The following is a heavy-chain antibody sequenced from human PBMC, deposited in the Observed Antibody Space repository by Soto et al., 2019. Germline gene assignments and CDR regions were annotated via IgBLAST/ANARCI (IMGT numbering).Heavy chain of an antibody. CDR3: TTDHPYKYDGSCYDH. Sequence: EVQLVQSGGGLVKPGGSLRLSCAGSGFIFSNAWINWVRQAPGKGLEWVGRIKSKVDGVTTDYGAPVKGRFIISRDDSKNPVYLQVNSLRAEDTALYYCTTDHPYKYDGSCYDHWGQGTLITVSS. CDR2: IKSKVDGVTT. CDR1: GFIFSNAW. D-gene: IGHD3-22*01. J-gene: IGHJ4*02. V-gene: IGHV3-15*07.